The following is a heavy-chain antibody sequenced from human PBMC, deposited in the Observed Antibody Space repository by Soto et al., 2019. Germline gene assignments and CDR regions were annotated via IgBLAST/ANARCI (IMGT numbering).Heavy chain of an antibody. CDR2: IIPIFGTA. J-gene: IGHJ6*02. D-gene: IGHD3-3*01. Sequence: SVKVSCKASGGTFSSYAISWVRQAPGQGLEWMGGIIPIFGTANYAQKFQGRVTITADKSTSTAYMELSSLRSEDTAVYYCARDEIEVSNFWSGYPRSYYYGMDVWGQGTTVTVSS. V-gene: IGHV1-69*06. CDR3: ARDEIEVSNFWSGYPRSYYYGMDV. CDR1: GGTFSSYA.